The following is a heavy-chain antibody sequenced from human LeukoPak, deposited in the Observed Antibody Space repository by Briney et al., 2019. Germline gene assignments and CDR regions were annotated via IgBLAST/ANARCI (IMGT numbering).Heavy chain of an antibody. V-gene: IGHV3-48*03. Sequence: GGSLRLSCAASGFTFSSYEMNWVRQAPGKGLEWVSYISSSGSTIYYADSVKGRFTISRDNAKNSLYLHMNSLRAEDTAVYYCARDNPNHEKNGGFDFWGQGTLVTVSS. D-gene: IGHD1-1*01. CDR2: ISSSGSTI. J-gene: IGHJ4*02. CDR1: GFTFSSYE. CDR3: ARDNPNHEKNGGFDF.